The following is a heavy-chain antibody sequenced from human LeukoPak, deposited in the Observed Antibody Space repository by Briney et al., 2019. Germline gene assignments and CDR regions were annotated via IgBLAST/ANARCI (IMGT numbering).Heavy chain of an antibody. CDR3: AKDLTYGEYAGGDAFDI. CDR1: GFTFSTYN. Sequence: GGSLRLSCAASGFTFSTYNMNWVRQAPGKGLEWVSSITSSSSYTFYADSVKGRFTISRDNAKNSLYLQMNSLRAEDTAVYYCAKDLTYGEYAGGDAFDIWGQGTMVTVSS. V-gene: IGHV3-21*04. J-gene: IGHJ3*02. CDR2: ITSSSSYT. D-gene: IGHD4-17*01.